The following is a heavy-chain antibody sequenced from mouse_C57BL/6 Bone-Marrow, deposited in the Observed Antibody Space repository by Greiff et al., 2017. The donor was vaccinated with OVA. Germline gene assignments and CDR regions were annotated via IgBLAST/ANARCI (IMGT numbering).Heavy chain of an antibody. CDR3: ARPYYYGSSYDFDY. Sequence: QVQLQHSGAELVKPGASVKISCKASGYAFSSYWMNWVKQRPGKGLEWIGQIYPGDGDTNYNGKFKGKATLTADKSSSTAYMQLSSLTSEDSAVYFCARPYYYGSSYDFDYWGQGTTLTVSS. D-gene: IGHD1-1*01. CDR1: GYAFSSYW. CDR2: IYPGDGDT. J-gene: IGHJ2*01. V-gene: IGHV1-80*01.